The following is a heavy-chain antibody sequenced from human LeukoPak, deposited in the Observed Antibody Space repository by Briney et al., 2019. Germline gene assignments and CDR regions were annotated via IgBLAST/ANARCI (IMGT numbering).Heavy chain of an antibody. CDR1: GFVFSNYW. D-gene: IGHD4-17*01. J-gene: IGHJ4*02. CDR2: INDGGSGK. CDR3: ARAVTSTEGY. V-gene: IGHV3-7*03. Sequence: PGGSLRLSCAASGFVFSNYWMTWVRQAPGKGLEWVASINDGGSGKYYVGSVKGRFTISRDNAQKSLYLEMHSLRAEDTAVYYCARAVTSTEGYWGQGTLVTVSS.